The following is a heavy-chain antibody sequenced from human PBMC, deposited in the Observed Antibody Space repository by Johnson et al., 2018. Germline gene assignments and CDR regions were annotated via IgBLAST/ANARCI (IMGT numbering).Heavy chain of an antibody. CDR1: GFTFSSYS. Sequence: VQLVQSGGGLVKPGGSLRLSCAASGFTFSSYSMNWVRQAPGKGLEWVSSISSSSSYIYYADSVKGRFTISRDNAKNSLYLQMNSLRAEDTAVYYCAKPTVDTTTVVTGWFDRGGQGTLVIVSA. CDR3: AKPTVDTTTVVTGWFDR. D-gene: IGHD4-23*01. V-gene: IGHV3-21*01. J-gene: IGHJ5*02. CDR2: ISSSSSYI.